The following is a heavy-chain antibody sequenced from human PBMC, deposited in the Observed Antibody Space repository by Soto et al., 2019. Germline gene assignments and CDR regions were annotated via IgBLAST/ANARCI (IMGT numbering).Heavy chain of an antibody. V-gene: IGHV4-4*02. Sequence: SETLSLTFSVSGGSMSSSKWWSWVRQPPGKGLEWIVEIYHSGSTNYNPSLKSRVTIAVDKSKNQFSLKLSSVTAAYTAVYYCAKRQLATDDFDIWGQGTMVPVSS. D-gene: IGHD6-6*01. CDR1: GGSMSSSKW. CDR2: IYHSGST. CDR3: AKRQLATDDFDI. J-gene: IGHJ3*02.